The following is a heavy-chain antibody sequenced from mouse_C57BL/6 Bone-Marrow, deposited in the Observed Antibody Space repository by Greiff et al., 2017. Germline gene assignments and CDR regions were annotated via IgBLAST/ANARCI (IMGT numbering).Heavy chain of an antibody. CDR1: GYTFTDYY. D-gene: IGHD1-1*02. Sequence: QVQLQQSGAELVRPGASVKLSCKASGYTFTDYYINWVKQRPGQGLEWIGRIYPGSGNTYYNEKFKGKATLTSEKSSSTAYMQLSGLTSEDAAVYFCASGWAFDYWGQGTTLTVSS. CDR2: IYPGSGNT. J-gene: IGHJ2*01. CDR3: ASGWAFDY. V-gene: IGHV1-76*01.